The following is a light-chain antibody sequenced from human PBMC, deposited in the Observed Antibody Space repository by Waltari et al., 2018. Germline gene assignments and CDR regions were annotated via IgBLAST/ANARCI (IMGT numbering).Light chain of an antibody. CDR1: QSVSRA. J-gene: IGKJ1*01. CDR3: QHYVRLPAT. Sequence: EIVLTQSPGTLSLSPGERAPLSCWASQSVSRALVWYQQKSGQAPRLLIYGASTRAPGIPDRFSGSGSGTDFSLTINRLEPEDFAVYYCQHYVRLPATFGQGTKVEI. V-gene: IGKV3-20*01. CDR2: GAS.